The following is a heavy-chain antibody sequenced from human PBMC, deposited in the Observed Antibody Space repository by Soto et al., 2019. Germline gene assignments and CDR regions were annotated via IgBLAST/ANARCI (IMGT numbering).Heavy chain of an antibody. V-gene: IGHV3-30*18. D-gene: IGHD3-22*01. J-gene: IGHJ4*02. CDR2: ISYDGSNK. CDR1: GFTFSSYG. CDR3: AKDQHYDSSGYYYDGEWDYYFDY. Sequence: QVQLVESGGGVVQPGRSLRLSCAASGFTFSSYGMHWVRQAPGKGLEWVAVISYDGSNKYYADSVKGRFTISRDNSKNTLYLQMNSLRAEDTAVYYCAKDQHYDSSGYYYDGEWDYYFDYWGQGTLVTVSS.